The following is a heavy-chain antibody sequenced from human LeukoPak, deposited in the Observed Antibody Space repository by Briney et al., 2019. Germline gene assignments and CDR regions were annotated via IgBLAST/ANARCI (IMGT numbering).Heavy chain of an antibody. J-gene: IGHJ3*02. CDR1: GDIFIIND. V-gene: IGHV1-8*02. CDR3: ARVTAAGTWTFDI. D-gene: IGHD6-13*01. Sequence: GASVKVSCKASGDIFIINDINWVRQATGQGLEWMGWMNPNSGNTGYAQKFQGRVTMTRNISITTAYMELTDLRSEDTAVYYCARVTAAGTWTFDIWGQGTTVTVSS. CDR2: MNPNSGNT.